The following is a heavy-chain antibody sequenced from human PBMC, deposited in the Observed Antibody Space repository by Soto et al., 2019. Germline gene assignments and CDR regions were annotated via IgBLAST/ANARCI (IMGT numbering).Heavy chain of an antibody. V-gene: IGHV3-30-3*01. J-gene: IGHJ6*02. CDR1: GFTFSSYA. CDR3: ARDYVVAATRDYYYGMDV. Sequence: PGGSLRLSCAASGFTFSSYAMHWVRQAPGKGLEWVAVISYDGSNKYYADSVKGRFTISRDNSKNTLYLQMNSLRAEDTAVYYCARDYVVAATRDYYYGMDVWGQGTTVTVSS. D-gene: IGHD2-15*01. CDR2: ISYDGSNK.